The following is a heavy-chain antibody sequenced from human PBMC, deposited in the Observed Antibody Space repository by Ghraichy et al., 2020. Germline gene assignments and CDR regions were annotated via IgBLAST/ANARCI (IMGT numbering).Heavy chain of an antibody. J-gene: IGHJ4*02. V-gene: IGHV3-30*18. Sequence: GGSLRLSCAASGFTFNNYYMHWVRQAPGKGLEWVALILHDGSNKYYADSVMGRFTIARDNSKNIVYLHKKSLRAEDTAVYYCVKDGSAYYYDSSGLGYWGQGTLVTVSS. CDR3: VKDGSAYYYDSSGLGY. CDR2: ILHDGSNK. CDR1: GFTFNNYY. D-gene: IGHD3-22*01.